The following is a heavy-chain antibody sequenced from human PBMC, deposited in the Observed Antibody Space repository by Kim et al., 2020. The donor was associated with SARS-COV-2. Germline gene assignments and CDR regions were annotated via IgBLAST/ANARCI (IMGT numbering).Heavy chain of an antibody. CDR2: INAGNGNT. CDR3: ARESEVFPNYDYVWEY. CDR1: GYTFTSYA. J-gene: IGHJ4*02. V-gene: IGHV1-3*01. Sequence: ASVKVSCKASGYTFTSYAMHWVRQAPGQRLEWMGWINAGNGNTKYSQKFQGRVTITRDTSASTAYMELSSLRSEDTAVYYCARESEVFPNYDYVWEYWGQGTLVTVSS. D-gene: IGHD3-16*01.